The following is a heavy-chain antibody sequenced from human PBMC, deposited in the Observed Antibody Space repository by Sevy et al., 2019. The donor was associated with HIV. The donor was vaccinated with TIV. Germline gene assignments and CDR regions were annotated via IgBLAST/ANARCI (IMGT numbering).Heavy chain of an antibody. D-gene: IGHD4-4*01. V-gene: IGHV3-30-3*01. CDR1: GFTFSSYT. Sequence: GGCLRLSCAASGFTFSSYTIHWVRQAPGKGLEWVAVVSFDGSKKHYADSVKGRFTISRDNSKNTLYLQMNSLRAEDTAVYYCAMRVYSNYAFDYWGQGTLVTVSS. CDR2: VSFDGSKK. CDR3: AMRVYSNYAFDY. J-gene: IGHJ4*02.